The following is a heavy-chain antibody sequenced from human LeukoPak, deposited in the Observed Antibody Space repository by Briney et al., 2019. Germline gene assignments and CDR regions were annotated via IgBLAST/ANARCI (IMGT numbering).Heavy chain of an antibody. CDR1: GFTFSSYA. D-gene: IGHD2-15*01. CDR3: AKGLNLNILYSGFDY. CDR2: ISGSGGST. V-gene: IGHV3-23*01. J-gene: IGHJ4*02. Sequence: GWSLRLSCAASGFTFSSYAMSWVRQAPGKGLEWVSAISGSGGSTYYADSVKGRFTISRDNSKNTLYLQMNSLRAEDTAVYYCAKGLNLNILYSGFDYWGQGTLVTVSS.